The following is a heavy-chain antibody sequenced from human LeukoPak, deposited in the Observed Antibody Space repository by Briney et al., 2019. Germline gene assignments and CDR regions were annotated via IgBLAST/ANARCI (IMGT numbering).Heavy chain of an antibody. D-gene: IGHD2-21*01. V-gene: IGHV3-21*01. CDR1: GFTFSNYC. CDR2: ISSTSEYV. Sequence: GGSLRLSCAASGFTFSNYCMNWVRQAPGEGLEWVASISSTSEYVLHSDSVQGWFSISRDNARDSLFLEMNSLRAEDTAIYYCARVPLDIILLYYMDVWGKGTTVTVSS. J-gene: IGHJ6*03. CDR3: ARVPLDIILLYYMDV.